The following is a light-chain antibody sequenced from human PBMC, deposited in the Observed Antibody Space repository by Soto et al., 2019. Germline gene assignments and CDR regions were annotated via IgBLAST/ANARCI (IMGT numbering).Light chain of an antibody. CDR1: QTIYSN. V-gene: IGKV3-15*01. Sequence: IQMTQYPATLSVSPGERATLSCRASQTIYSNVAWYQQRPGQAPRLLIYRASARATGIPARFSGSGSGTEFTLTIGSLQSEDSAVYYCQQYNNWPRTFGQGTKVDIK. J-gene: IGKJ1*01. CDR3: QQYNNWPRT. CDR2: RAS.